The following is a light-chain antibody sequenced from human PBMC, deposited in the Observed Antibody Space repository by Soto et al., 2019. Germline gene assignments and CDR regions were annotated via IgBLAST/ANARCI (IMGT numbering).Light chain of an antibody. V-gene: IGLV3-21*04. CDR2: NDG. CDR3: QVWGSNADPYVL. Sequence: SYELTQPPSVSVAPGKTARITCGGNNIGGKSVHWYQLKPGQAPVLIIYNDGDRPSGIPERFSGSNSGNTATLTVSWVEAGDEADYYCQVWGSNADPYVLFGGGPKLTVL. J-gene: IGLJ3*02. CDR1: NIGGKS.